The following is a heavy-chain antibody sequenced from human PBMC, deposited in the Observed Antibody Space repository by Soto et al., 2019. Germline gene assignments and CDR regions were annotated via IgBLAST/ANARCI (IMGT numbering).Heavy chain of an antibody. CDR1: GFTIGGNA. CDR3: ARDLSWGSKWYYYMDV. V-gene: IGHV3-48*02. D-gene: IGHD3-16*01. CDR2: ISSSRTNI. J-gene: IGHJ6*03. Sequence: EVQLVESGGGLVQPGGSLSLPCEASGFTIGGNAMNWVRQAPGRGREWVSYISSSRTNIHYADSVRGRFTISRDNAKNSLYLQMNSLRDEDTAVYRCARDLSWGSKWYYYMDVWGKGTTVTVSS.